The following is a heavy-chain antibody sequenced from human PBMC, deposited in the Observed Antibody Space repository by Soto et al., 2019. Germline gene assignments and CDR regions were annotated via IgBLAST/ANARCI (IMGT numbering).Heavy chain of an antibody. V-gene: IGHV3-48*02. D-gene: IGHD6-19*01. Sequence: GGSLRLSCAASGFTFSSYSMNWVRQAPGKGLEWVSYISSSSSTIYYADSVKGRFTISRDNAKNSLYLQMNSLRDEDTAVYYCARPPESSGWYENYGMDVWGQGTTVTVSS. CDR1: GFTFSSYS. CDR3: ARPPESSGWYENYGMDV. J-gene: IGHJ6*02. CDR2: ISSSSSTI.